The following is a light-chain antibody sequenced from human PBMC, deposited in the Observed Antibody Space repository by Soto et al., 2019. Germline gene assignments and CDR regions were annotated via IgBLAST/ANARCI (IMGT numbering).Light chain of an antibody. CDR2: DAS. Sequence: EVVMTQSPATLSLSPEGRATLSCRASQTVRNNYLAWYQQKPGQAPRLLIYDASSRATGIPDRFSGGGSGTDFTLTISRLEPEDFAVYYCQQFSSYPLSFGGGTKADI. CDR1: QTVRNNY. V-gene: IGKV3-20*01. CDR3: QQFSSYPLS. J-gene: IGKJ4*01.